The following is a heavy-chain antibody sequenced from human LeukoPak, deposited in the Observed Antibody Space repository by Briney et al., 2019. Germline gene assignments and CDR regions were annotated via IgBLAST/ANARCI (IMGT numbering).Heavy chain of an antibody. Sequence: GGSLRPSCAASGFTFDDYAMHWVRQAPGKGLEWVSGISWNSGSIGYADPVKGRFTISRDNAKNSLYLQMNSLRAEDTALYYCAKDMGSRTAGGFDYWGQGTLVTVSS. CDR1: GFTFDDYA. D-gene: IGHD1-14*01. V-gene: IGHV3-9*01. CDR2: ISWNSGSI. J-gene: IGHJ4*02. CDR3: AKDMGSRTAGGFDY.